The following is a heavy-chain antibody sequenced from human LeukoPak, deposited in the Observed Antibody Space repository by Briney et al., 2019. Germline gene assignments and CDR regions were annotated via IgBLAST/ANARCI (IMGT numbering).Heavy chain of an antibody. CDR1: GGSISSSSYY. J-gene: IGHJ4*02. D-gene: IGHD1-26*01. CDR2: IYYSGST. Sequence: SETLSLTCTVSGGSISSSSYYWGWIRQPPGKGLEWIGSIYYSGSTYYNPSLKSRVTISVDTSKNQFSLKLSSVTAADTAVYYCASIVGATIPDYWGQGTLVTVSS. CDR3: ASIVGATIPDY. V-gene: IGHV4-39*07.